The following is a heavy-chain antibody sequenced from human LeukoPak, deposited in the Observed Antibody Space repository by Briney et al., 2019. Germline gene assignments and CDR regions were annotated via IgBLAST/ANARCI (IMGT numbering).Heavy chain of an antibody. CDR3: ARHRYYFDY. V-gene: IGHV3-74*01. J-gene: IGHJ4*02. CDR2: IKSDGSST. CDR1: GFTASNYW. Sequence: GGSLRLSCEASGFTASNYWMHWVRQAPGRGLVWVSRIKSDGSSTSYADSVKGRFTISRDNAKNTLYLQMNSLRADDTAVYFCARHRYYFDYWGQGTLVTVSS.